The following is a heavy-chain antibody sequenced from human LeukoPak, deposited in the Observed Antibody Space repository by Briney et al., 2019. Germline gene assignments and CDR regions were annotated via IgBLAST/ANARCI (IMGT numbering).Heavy chain of an antibody. Sequence: KTSETLSLTCTVSGGSISRSSSYWGWIRQPPGKGLEWIASIYYSGNTYYNPSLKRRVNISVDTSKNQVSLKLSSVTAADTAVYYCAGRRTVSTTGRFDPWGQGILVTVSS. V-gene: IGHV4-39*01. D-gene: IGHD5/OR15-5a*01. CDR3: AGRRTVSTTGRFDP. CDR1: GGSISRSSSY. J-gene: IGHJ5*02. CDR2: IYYSGNT.